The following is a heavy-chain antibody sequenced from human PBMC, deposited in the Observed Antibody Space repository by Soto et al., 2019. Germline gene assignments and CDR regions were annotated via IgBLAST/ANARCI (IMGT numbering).Heavy chain of an antibody. Sequence: PGGSLRLSCAASGFTFSSYAMSWVRQAPGKGLEWVSAISGSGGSTYYADSVKGRFTISRDNSKNTLYLQMNSLRAEDTAVYYCAKGVDTAMVRNYYYRMDVWGQGTTVTVSS. CDR1: GFTFSSYA. J-gene: IGHJ6*02. V-gene: IGHV3-23*01. D-gene: IGHD5-18*01. CDR3: AKGVDTAMVRNYYYRMDV. CDR2: ISGSGGST.